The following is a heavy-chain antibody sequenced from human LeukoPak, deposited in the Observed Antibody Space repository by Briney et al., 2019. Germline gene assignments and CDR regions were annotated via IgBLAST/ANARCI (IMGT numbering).Heavy chain of an antibody. Sequence: GGSLRLSCAASGFTFSDHYMDWVRQAPGKGLEWVGRSRNKARSYTTSYAASVKGRFAISRDDSKKSVDLQMSSLKSEDTAVYYCARVKKENGGTTNFDYWGQGTLVTVSS. V-gene: IGHV3-72*01. CDR3: ARVKKENGGTTNFDY. J-gene: IGHJ4*02. CDR2: SRNKARSYTT. CDR1: GFTFSDHY. D-gene: IGHD1-1*01.